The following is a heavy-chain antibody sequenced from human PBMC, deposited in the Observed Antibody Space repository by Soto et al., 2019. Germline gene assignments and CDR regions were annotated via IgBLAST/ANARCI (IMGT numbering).Heavy chain of an antibody. Sequence: GGSLRLSCAASGFTFSSYSMNWVRQAPGKGLEWVSSISSSSSYIYYADSVKGRFTISRDDAKNSLYPQMHSLRAEDTAVYYCESPVSYSRRGDPTGGFHGMDVWGQGTMVTVSS. CDR3: ESPVSYSRRGDPTGGFHGMDV. CDR1: GFTFSSYS. CDR2: ISSSSSYI. V-gene: IGHV3-21*01. J-gene: IGHJ6*02. D-gene: IGHD6-13*01.